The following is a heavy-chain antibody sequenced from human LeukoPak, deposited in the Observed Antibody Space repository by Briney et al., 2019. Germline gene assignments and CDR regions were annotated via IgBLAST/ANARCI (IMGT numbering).Heavy chain of an antibody. CDR1: GFTFSSYA. Sequence: GGSLRLSCAASGFTFSSYAMSWVRQAPGKGLEWVSAISGSGGSTYYADSVKGRFTISRDNSKNTLYLQMNSLRAEDTAVYYCARDSTGYWYFDLWGRGTLVSVSS. D-gene: IGHD3-3*02. V-gene: IGHV3-23*01. CDR3: ARDSTGYWYFDL. J-gene: IGHJ2*01. CDR2: ISGSGGST.